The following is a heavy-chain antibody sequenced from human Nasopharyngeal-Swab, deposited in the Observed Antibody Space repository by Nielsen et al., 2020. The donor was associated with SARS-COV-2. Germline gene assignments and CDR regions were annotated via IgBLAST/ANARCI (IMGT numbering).Heavy chain of an antibody. CDR2: IVVGSGNT. V-gene: IGHV1-58*01. CDR3: AADVRNYYGSGSAYYYYYMDV. D-gene: IGHD3-10*01. CDR1: GFTFTSSA. J-gene: IGHJ6*03. Sequence: SVNVSCKACGFTFTSSAVQWVRQARGQRREWIGWIVVGSGNTNYAQKFQERVTITRDMSTSTAYMELSSLRSEDTAVYYCAADVRNYYGSGSAYYYYYMDVWGKGTTVTVSS.